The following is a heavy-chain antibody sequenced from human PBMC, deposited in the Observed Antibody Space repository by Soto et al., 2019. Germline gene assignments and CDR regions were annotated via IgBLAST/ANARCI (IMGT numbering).Heavy chain of an antibody. V-gene: IGHV4-61*01. CDR1: GGSVSSGSYY. Sequence: QVQLQESGPGLVKPSETLSLTCTVSGGSVSSGSYYWSWIRQPPGKGLEWIGYIYYTGSTNYNPSLKSRVTISVDTSKNQFSLKLSSVTAADTAVYYCARTSFGVVIIGDEYCQHWGQGTLVTVSS. CDR2: IYYTGST. J-gene: IGHJ1*01. D-gene: IGHD3-3*01. CDR3: ARTSFGVVIIGDEYCQH.